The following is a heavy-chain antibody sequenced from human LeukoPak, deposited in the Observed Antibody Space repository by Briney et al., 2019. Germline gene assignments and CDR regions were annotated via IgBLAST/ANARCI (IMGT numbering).Heavy chain of an antibody. J-gene: IGHJ3*02. CDR3: ARDPPTYYYGSGRGAFDI. CDR2: ISSSSSYL. V-gene: IGHV3-21*01. D-gene: IGHD3-10*01. Sequence: GGSLRLSCAASGFTFSSYSMNWVRQAPGKGLEWVSSISSSSSYLYYADSVKGRFPISRDNAKNSLYLQMNSLRAEDTAVYYCARDPPTYYYGSGRGAFDIWGQGTMVTVSS. CDR1: GFTFSSYS.